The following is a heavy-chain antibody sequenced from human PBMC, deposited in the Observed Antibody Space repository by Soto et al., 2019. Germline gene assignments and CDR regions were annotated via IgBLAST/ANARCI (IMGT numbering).Heavy chain of an antibody. CDR1: GFTFSSYA. D-gene: IGHD1-26*01. J-gene: IGHJ3*02. V-gene: IGHV3-23*01. CDR2: ISGSGGST. CDR3: AKDRGDGTSVARGTIRAFDI. Sequence: EVQLLESGGGLAQPGGSLRLSCAASGFTFSSYAMSWVRQAPGKGLEWVSAISGSGGSTYYADSVKGRFTISRDNSKNTLYLQMNSLRAEDTAVYYCAKDRGDGTSVARGTIRAFDIWGQGTMVTVSS.